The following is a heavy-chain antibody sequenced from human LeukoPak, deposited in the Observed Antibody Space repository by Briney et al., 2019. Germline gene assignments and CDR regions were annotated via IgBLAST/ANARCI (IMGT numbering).Heavy chain of an antibody. V-gene: IGHV3-23*01. D-gene: IGHD6-19*01. CDR2: ISGSGGST. CDR1: GFTFSSYG. Sequence: GGSLRLSCAASGFTFSSYGMSWVRQAPGKGLEWVSAISGSGGSTYYADSVKGRFTTSRDNSKNTLYLQMNSLRAEDTAVYYCAKDHQTRRVIAGAGTALDYWGQGTLVTVSS. CDR3: AKDHQTRRVIAGAGTALDY. J-gene: IGHJ4*02.